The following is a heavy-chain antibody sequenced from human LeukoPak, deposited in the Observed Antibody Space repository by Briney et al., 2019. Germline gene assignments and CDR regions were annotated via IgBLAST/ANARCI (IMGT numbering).Heavy chain of an antibody. J-gene: IGHJ4*02. V-gene: IGHV3-23*01. Sequence: GGSLRLSCATSGFIFSTYALNWVRQAPGKGLEWASSISGSGGSTYHADSVKGRFTISRDSSKNTLYLQMNSLRADDTAIYYCARVIRAAPGKGYFDYWGQGTLVTVSS. CDR3: ARVIRAAPGKGYFDY. CDR1: GFIFSTYA. CDR2: ISGSGGST. D-gene: IGHD6-13*01.